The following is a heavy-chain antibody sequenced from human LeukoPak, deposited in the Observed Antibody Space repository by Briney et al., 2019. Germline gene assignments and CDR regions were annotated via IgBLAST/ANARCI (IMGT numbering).Heavy chain of an antibody. V-gene: IGHV4-59*08. CDR3: ARVKGNYQNWFDP. CDR1: GGSISSYY. J-gene: IGHJ5*02. CDR2: IYYSGST. Sequence: SETLSLTCTVSGGSISSYYWSWIRQPPGKGLEWIGYIYYSGSTNYNPSLKSRVTISVDTSRNQFSLKLNSVTATDTAVYYCARVKGNYQNWFDPWGQGTLVTVSS. D-gene: IGHD1-7*01.